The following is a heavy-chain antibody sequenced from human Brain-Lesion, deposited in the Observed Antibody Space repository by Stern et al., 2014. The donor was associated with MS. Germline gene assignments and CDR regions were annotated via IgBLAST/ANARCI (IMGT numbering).Heavy chain of an antibody. D-gene: IGHD3-3*01. CDR3: ARDQRGITIFGVVTDYYYLGMDV. CDR2: INPNTGGP. Sequence: VQLVESGAEVKKPGASVKVSCKTSGYIFTGYYIHWVRQAPGQGLEWMAWINPNTGGPKYAQKFQGRVTMSRDTSISTAYVEPSSLTSDDTAVYYCARDQRGITIFGVVTDYYYLGMDVWGQGTTGTVSS. CDR1: GYIFTGYY. V-gene: IGHV1-2*02. J-gene: IGHJ6*02.